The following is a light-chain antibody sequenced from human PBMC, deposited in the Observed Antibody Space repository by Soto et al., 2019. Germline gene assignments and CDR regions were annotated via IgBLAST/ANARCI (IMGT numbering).Light chain of an antibody. CDR1: QGISSY. CDR3: QQYGRT. CDR2: DAS. V-gene: IGKV1-9*01. Sequence: IQLTQSPSSLSASVGDRVTITCRASQGISSYLGWYQQKPGKAPNLLIYDASTLHSGVPSRFSGGGSGTDFTLTINRLEPEDFAVYYCQQYGRTFGQGTKLEIK. J-gene: IGKJ2*01.